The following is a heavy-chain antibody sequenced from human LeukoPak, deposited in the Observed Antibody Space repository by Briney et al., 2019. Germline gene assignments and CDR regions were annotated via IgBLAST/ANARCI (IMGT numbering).Heavy chain of an antibody. Sequence: GGSLRLSCAASGFTFSRSWMSWVRQAPGKGLDWVANINPDGSETNYMDSVKGRFTISRDNSKNTLYLQMNSLRAEDTAVYYCARPDDYGDYANWYFDLWGRGTLVTVSS. CDR1: GFTFSRSW. V-gene: IGHV3-7*01. D-gene: IGHD4-17*01. CDR2: INPDGSET. CDR3: ARPDDYGDYANWYFDL. J-gene: IGHJ2*01.